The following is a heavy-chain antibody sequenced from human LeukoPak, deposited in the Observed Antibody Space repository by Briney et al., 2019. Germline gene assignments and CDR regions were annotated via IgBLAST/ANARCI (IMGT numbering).Heavy chain of an antibody. CDR1: GFTFSSYA. Sequence: GRSLRLSCAASGFTFSSYAMHWVRQAPGKGLEWVAVISYDGSNKYYADSVKGRFTISRDNSKNTLYLQMNSLRAEDTAVYYCARGLDTAMGGFDYWGQGTLVTVSS. CDR2: ISYDGSNK. CDR3: ARGLDTAMGGFDY. D-gene: IGHD5-18*01. J-gene: IGHJ4*02. V-gene: IGHV3-30*14.